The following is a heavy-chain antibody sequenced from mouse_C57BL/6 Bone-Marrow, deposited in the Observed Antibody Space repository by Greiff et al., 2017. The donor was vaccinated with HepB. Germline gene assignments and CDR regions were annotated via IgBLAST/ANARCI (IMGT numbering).Heavy chain of an antibody. V-gene: IGHV1-61*01. Sequence: VQLQQPGAELVRPGSSVKLSCKASGYTFTSYWMDWVKQRPGQGLEWIGNIYPSDSETHYNQKFKDKATLTVDKSSSTAYMQLSSLTSEDSAVYYCARDTTVVKEGPFAYWGQGTLVTVSA. CDR1: GYTFTSYW. CDR3: ARDTTVVKEGPFAY. J-gene: IGHJ3*01. CDR2: IYPSDSET. D-gene: IGHD1-1*01.